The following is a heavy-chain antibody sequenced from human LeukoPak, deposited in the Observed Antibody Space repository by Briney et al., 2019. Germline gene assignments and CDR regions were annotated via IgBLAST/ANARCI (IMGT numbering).Heavy chain of an antibody. CDR1: GFTVSSNY. J-gene: IGHJ3*02. D-gene: IGHD1-26*01. CDR2: IYSGGNT. V-gene: IGHV3-53*01. Sequence: GGSLRLSCAASGFTVSSNYMSWVRQAPGKGLEWGSVIYSGGNTYYADSVKGRFTISRDNSKNTLYLQMNSLRAEDTAVYYCARDGGSRKGAFDIWGQGTMVTVSS. CDR3: ARDGGSRKGAFDI.